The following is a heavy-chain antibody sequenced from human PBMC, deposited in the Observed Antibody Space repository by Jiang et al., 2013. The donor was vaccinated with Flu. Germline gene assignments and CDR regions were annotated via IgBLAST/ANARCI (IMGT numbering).Heavy chain of an antibody. V-gene: IGHV2-5*02. CDR1: GFSLSTSGVA. CDR3: ARRRYYSDTSGYSPFDY. J-gene: IGHJ4*02. CDR2: IYWDDDQ. Sequence: TCTFSGFSLSTSGVAVGWLRQPPGKALEWLALIYWDDDQRYSPSLTSRLTITKDTSKNQVVLTMTNMDPVDTATYYCARRRYYSDTSGYSPFDYWAREPWSPSPQ. D-gene: IGHD3-22*01.